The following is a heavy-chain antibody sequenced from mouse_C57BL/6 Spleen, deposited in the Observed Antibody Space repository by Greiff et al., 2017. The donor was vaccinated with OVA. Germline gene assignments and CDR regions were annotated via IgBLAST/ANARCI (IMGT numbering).Heavy chain of an antibody. CDR1: GYTFTSYW. CDR3: TNYYGSSPYWYFDV. Sequence: EVQLQQSGTVLARPGASVKMSCKTSGYTFTSYWMHWVKQRPGQGLEWIGAIYPGNSDTSYNQKFKGKAKLTAVTSASTAYRELSSLTNEDSAVYYCTNYYGSSPYWYFDVWGTGTTVTVSS. D-gene: IGHD1-1*01. CDR2: IYPGNSDT. V-gene: IGHV1-5*01. J-gene: IGHJ1*03.